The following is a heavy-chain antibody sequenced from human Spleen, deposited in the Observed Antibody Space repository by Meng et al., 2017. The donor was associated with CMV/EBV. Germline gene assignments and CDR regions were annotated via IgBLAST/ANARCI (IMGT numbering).Heavy chain of an antibody. CDR3: AIVGSYVYVWGSYHWDYIDD. Sequence: SETLSLTCTVSAGSVSSGSLYWSWIRQPPGKGLEGFGYIYYSGSTNYNPSLKRRVTISVDTSKNQFTLKLSSVTAAHTAVYYGAIVGSYVYVWGSYHWDYIDDWGQGTLVTVSS. J-gene: IGHJ4*02. D-gene: IGHD3-16*02. CDR1: AGSVSSGSLY. CDR2: IYYSGST. V-gene: IGHV4-61*01.